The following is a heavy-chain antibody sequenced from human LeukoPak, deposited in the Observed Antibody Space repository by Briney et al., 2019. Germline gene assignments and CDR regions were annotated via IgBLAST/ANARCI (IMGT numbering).Heavy chain of an antibody. V-gene: IGHV4-59*01. CDR1: GDSISSYY. D-gene: IGHD3-16*01. Sequence: PSETLSLTCTVSGDSISSYYWSWIRQPPGKGLEWIGYIYYSGSTNYNPSLKSRVTISVDTSKNQFSLKLSSVTAADTAVYYCARVKIWVGAFDIWGQGTMVTVSS. J-gene: IGHJ3*02. CDR2: IYYSGST. CDR3: ARVKIWVGAFDI.